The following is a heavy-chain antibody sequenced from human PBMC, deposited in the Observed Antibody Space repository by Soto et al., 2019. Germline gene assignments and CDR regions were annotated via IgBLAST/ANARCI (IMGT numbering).Heavy chain of an antibody. D-gene: IGHD3-16*02. J-gene: IGHJ5*02. V-gene: IGHV1-2*04. CDR1: GYTFTGYY. CDR3: ARATYDYIWGSYPRENWFDP. Sequence: ASVKVSCKASGYTFTGYYMHWVRQAPGQGLEWMGWINPNSGGTNYAQKFQGWVTMTRDTSISTAYMELSRLRSDDTAVYYCARATYDYIWGSYPRENWFDPWGQRTLVTVSS. CDR2: INPNSGGT.